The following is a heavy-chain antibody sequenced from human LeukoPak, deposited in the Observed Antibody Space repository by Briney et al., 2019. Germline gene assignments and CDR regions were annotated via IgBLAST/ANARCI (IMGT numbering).Heavy chain of an antibody. CDR3: ARVGRGVFGMDF. CDR2: ISNSGSLI. V-gene: IGHV3-48*02. J-gene: IGHJ6*02. CDR1: GYTFSTYG. Sequence: PGGSLRLSRVGSGYTFSTYGMNWIRQAPGQGLEWVSYISNSGSLIYYPDSVKGRVTISRDSGKNSLYLQMNSLRDEDTAVYYCARVGRGVFGMDFWGQGTTVTVSS. D-gene: IGHD3-10*01.